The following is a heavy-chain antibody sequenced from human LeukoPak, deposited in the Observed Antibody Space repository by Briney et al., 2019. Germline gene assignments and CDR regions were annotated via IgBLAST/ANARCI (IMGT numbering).Heavy chain of an antibody. J-gene: IGHJ4*02. CDR3: ARDSEIQLWLRY. CDR2: ISAYNGNT. CDR1: GYTFTSYG. D-gene: IGHD5-18*01. V-gene: IGHV1-18*01. Sequence: ASVKVSCKASGYTFTSYGISWVRQAPGQGLEWMGRISAYNGNTNYAQKLKGRVTMTTDTSTSTAYMELRSLRSDDTAVYYCARDSEIQLWLRYWGQGTLVTVSS.